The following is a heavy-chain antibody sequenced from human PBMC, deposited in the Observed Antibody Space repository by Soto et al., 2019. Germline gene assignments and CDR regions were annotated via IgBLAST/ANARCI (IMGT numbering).Heavy chain of an antibody. Sequence: PGESLKISCKGSGYSFTSYWIGWVRQMPGKGLEWMGIIYPGDSDTRYSPSFQGQVTISADKSISTAYLQWSSLKASDTAMYYCAREQLAAAGTHYYYYGMDVWGQGTTVTVSS. V-gene: IGHV5-51*01. J-gene: IGHJ6*02. CDR3: AREQLAAAGTHYYYYGMDV. CDR1: GYSFTSYW. CDR2: IYPGDSDT. D-gene: IGHD6-13*01.